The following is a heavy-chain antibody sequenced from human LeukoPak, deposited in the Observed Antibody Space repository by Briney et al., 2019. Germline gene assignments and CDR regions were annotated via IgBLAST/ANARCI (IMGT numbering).Heavy chain of an antibody. D-gene: IGHD4-17*01. Sequence: GGTLRLSCAASGFTFSNYGMSWVRQAPGKGLEWVANIKQDGSEENYVDSVRGRFTISRDNAKKSLYLQMNSLRAEDTAVYYCARRNGDYDRVYFDYWGQGTLVTVSS. CDR3: ARRNGDYDRVYFDY. J-gene: IGHJ4*02. V-gene: IGHV3-7*01. CDR1: GFTFSNYG. CDR2: IKQDGSEE.